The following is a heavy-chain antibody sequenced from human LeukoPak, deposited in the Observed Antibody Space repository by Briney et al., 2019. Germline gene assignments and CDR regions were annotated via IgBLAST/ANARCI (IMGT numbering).Heavy chain of an antibody. CDR1: GFTFSSYG. CDR2: ISYDGSNK. V-gene: IGHV3-30*18. D-gene: IGHD3-16*01. CDR3: AKGLTWGSYALIGY. J-gene: IGHJ4*02. Sequence: GRSLRLSCAASGFTFSSYGMHWVRQAPGKGLEWVAVISYDGSNKYYADSVKGRFTISRDNSKNTLYLQMNSLRAEDTAVYYCAKGLTWGSYALIGYWGQGTLVTVSS.